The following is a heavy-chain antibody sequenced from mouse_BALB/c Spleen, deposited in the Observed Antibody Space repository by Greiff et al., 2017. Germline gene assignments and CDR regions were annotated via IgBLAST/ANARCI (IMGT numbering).Heavy chain of an antibody. J-gene: IGHJ4*01. CDR3: ARMEGRGYAMDY. Sequence: EVHLVESGGGLVQPGGSRKLSCAASGFTFSSFGMHWVRQAPEKGLEWVAFISSGSSTIYYADTVKGRFTISRDNPKNTLFLQMTSLRSEDTAMYYCARMEGRGYAMDYWGQGTSVTVSS. CDR1: GFTFSSFG. CDR2: ISSGSSTI. V-gene: IGHV5-17*02.